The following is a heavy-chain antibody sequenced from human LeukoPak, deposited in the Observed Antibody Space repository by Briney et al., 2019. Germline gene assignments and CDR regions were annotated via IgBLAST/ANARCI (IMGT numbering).Heavy chain of an antibody. CDR2: IKQDGSEK. D-gene: IGHD2-15*01. CDR3: AKVGGGSVPTVY. V-gene: IGHV3-7*01. CDR1: GFTFSSYW. Sequence: GGSLRLSCAASGFTFSSYWMSWVRQAPGKGLEWVANIKQDGSEKYYVDSVKGRFTISRDNSKNTLYLQMNSLRAEDTAVYYCAKVGGGSVPTVYWGQGTLVTVSS. J-gene: IGHJ4*02.